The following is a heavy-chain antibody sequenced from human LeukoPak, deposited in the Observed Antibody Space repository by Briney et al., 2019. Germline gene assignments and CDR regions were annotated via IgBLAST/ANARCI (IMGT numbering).Heavy chain of an antibody. D-gene: IGHD3-9*01. CDR1: GFTFSSYA. Sequence: PGGSLRLSCAASGFTFSSYAMSWVRQAPGKGLEWVSAISGSGGSTYYADSVKGRFTISRDNSKNTLYLQMNSLRAEDTAVYYCARGSEAGYYISQVDYWGQGTLVTVSS. J-gene: IGHJ4*02. V-gene: IGHV3-23*01. CDR2: ISGSGGST. CDR3: ARGSEAGYYISQVDY.